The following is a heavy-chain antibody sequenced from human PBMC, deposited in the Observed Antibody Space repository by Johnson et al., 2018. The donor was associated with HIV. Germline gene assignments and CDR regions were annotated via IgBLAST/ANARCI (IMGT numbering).Heavy chain of an antibody. J-gene: IGHJ3*02. CDR3: AREDTPFGSPQEGDAFDI. CDR1: GFTVSSNY. D-gene: IGHD3-16*01. CDR2: SYSGGST. Sequence: VQLVESGGGLVQPGGSLRLSCAASGFTVSSNYMSWVRQAPGKGLEWVSVSYSGGSTYYADSVKGRFTISRDNSQNTLYLQMNSLRAEDTAVYYCAREDTPFGSPQEGDAFDIWVQGTMVTVFS. V-gene: IGHV3-66*01.